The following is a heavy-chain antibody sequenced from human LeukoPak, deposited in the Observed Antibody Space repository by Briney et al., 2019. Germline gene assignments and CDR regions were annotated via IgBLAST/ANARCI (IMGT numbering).Heavy chain of an antibody. Sequence: ASVKVSCKASGYTFTRYYMHWVRQAPGEGLEWMGIINPRGGSARYAQKFQGRVTMTRDTSTSTDYMDLSRLRSEDTAVYYCARGNCGADCALDHGMDVWGQGTTVTVSS. CDR2: INPRGGSA. D-gene: IGHD2-21*02. J-gene: IGHJ6*02. CDR1: GYTFTRYY. V-gene: IGHV1-46*01. CDR3: ARGNCGADCALDHGMDV.